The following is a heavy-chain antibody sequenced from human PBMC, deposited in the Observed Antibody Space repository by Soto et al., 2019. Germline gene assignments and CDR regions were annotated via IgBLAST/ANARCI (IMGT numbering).Heavy chain of an antibody. CDR2: ISGSGGST. Sequence: GGSLRLSCAASGFTFSSYAMSWVRQAPGKGLEWVSAISGSGGSTYYADSVKGRFTISRDDSKNTLYLQMNSLKTEDTAVYYCTTDVPPNYYYDSSGYYWAGLPDPWGQGTLVTVSS. V-gene: IGHV3-23*01. CDR3: TTDVPPNYYYDSSGYYWAGLPDP. D-gene: IGHD3-22*01. CDR1: GFTFSSYA. J-gene: IGHJ5*02.